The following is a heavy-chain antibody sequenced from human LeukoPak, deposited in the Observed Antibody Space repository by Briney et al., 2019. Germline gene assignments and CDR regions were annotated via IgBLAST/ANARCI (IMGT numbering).Heavy chain of an antibody. V-gene: IGHV4-61*02. CDR1: GGSISSGSYY. CDR3: AREEGTMVRGVPNWFDP. CDR2: IYTSGST. Sequence: SETLSLTCTVSGGSISSGSYYRSWIRQPAGKGLEWIGRIYTSGSTNYNPSLKSRVTISVDTSKNQFSLKLSSVTAADTAVYYCAREEGTMVRGVPNWFDPWGQGTLVTVSS. J-gene: IGHJ5*02. D-gene: IGHD3-10*01.